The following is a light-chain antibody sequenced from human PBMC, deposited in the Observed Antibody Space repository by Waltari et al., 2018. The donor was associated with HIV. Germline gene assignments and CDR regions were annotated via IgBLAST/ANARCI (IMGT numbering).Light chain of an antibody. CDR3: QQRSDWPLT. V-gene: IGKV3-11*01. CDR1: QTVSSF. Sequence: EIVLTQSPATLSLSPGERAPLSCRASQTVSSFLAWYQQKPGQAPRLLIYAASNTATGIPARFSGSGSGTDFTLTISSLEPEDFAVYYCQQRSDWPLTFGGGTKVEIK. J-gene: IGKJ4*01. CDR2: AAS.